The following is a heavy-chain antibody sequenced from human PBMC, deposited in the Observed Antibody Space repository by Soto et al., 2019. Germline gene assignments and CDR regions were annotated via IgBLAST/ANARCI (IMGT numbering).Heavy chain of an antibody. D-gene: IGHD2-8*01. CDR2: IVPTLRLT. CDR1: GDTSTIYT. J-gene: IGHJ4*02. Sequence: QVQLVQSGAEVKKPGSSLKVSCETSGDTSTIYTITWVRQAPGQGLQWMGRIVPTLRLTNYAQEFEARLTITADTSTITAHMERSSLTSEDTAVYYCATEKSGAGRVGVYDWGQGTTVTVSS. CDR3: ATEKSGAGRVGVYD. V-gene: IGHV1-69*08.